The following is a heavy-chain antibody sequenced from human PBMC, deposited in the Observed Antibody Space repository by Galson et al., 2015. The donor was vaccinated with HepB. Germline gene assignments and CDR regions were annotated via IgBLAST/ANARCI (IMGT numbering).Heavy chain of an antibody. CDR3: AKGADPTFDY. V-gene: IGHV3-30*18. D-gene: IGHD3-16*01. CDR1: GFTFSSYG. CDR2: ISYDGSNK. J-gene: IGHJ4*02. Sequence: SLRLSCAASGFTFSSYGMHWVRQAPGKGLEWVAVISYDGSNKYYADSVKGRFTISRDNSKNTLYLQMNSLRAEDTAVYYCAKGADPTFDYWGQGTLVTVSS.